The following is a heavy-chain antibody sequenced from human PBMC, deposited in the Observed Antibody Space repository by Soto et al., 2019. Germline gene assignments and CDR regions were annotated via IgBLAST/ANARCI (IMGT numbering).Heavy chain of an antibody. CDR2: MNPNSGNT. Sequence: RASVRVSCKASGYTFTSYDINWVRQATGQGLEWMGWMNPNSGNTGYAQKFQGRVTMTRNTSISTAYTELSSLRSEDTAVYYCARGPYYYGSGSYGPDIGWFDPWGQGTLVTVSS. V-gene: IGHV1-8*01. D-gene: IGHD3-10*01. J-gene: IGHJ5*02. CDR1: GYTFTSYD. CDR3: ARGPYYYGSGSYGPDIGWFDP.